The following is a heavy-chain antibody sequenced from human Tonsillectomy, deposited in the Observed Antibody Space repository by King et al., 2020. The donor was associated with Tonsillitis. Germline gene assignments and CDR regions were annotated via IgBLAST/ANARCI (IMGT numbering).Heavy chain of an antibody. D-gene: IGHD3-10*01. J-gene: IGHJ4*02. CDR3: AKDYYGSGSYYPIDY. V-gene: IGHV3-30*18. Sequence: QLVQSGGGVVQPGRSLRLSCAASGFTFSSYGMHWVRQAPGKGLEWVAVISYDGSNKYYADSVKGRFTISRDNSKNTLYLQMNSLRAEDTAVYYCAKDYYGSGSYYPIDYWGQGTLVTVSS. CDR2: ISYDGSNK. CDR1: GFTFSSYG.